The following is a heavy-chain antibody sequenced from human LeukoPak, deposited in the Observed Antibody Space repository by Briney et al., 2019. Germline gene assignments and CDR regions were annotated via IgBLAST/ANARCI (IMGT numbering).Heavy chain of an antibody. Sequence: GGSLRLSCAASGFTFSSYAMHWVRQAPGKGLEWVAVISYDGSNKYYADSVKGRFTISRDNSKNTLYLQMNSLRAEDTAVYYCARASRQSGYSGYGRYYYYYGMDVWGQGTTVTVSS. CDR1: GFTFSSYA. CDR3: ARASRQSGYSGYGRYYYYYGMDV. J-gene: IGHJ6*02. CDR2: ISYDGSNK. D-gene: IGHD5-12*01. V-gene: IGHV3-30-3*01.